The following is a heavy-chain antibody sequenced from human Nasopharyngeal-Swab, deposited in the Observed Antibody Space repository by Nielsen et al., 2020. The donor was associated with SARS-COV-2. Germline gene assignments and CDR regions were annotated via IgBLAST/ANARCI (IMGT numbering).Heavy chain of an antibody. Sequence: GESLKISCAASGFTFSNAWMSWVRQAPGKGLEWVGRLPSQIDGGTTDYAAPVKGRFTISRDDSKNTLYLQMNGLKTEDTAVYYCTTERVYDYVWGSERYNDYWGQGTLVTVSS. V-gene: IGHV3-15*01. CDR1: GFTFSNAW. D-gene: IGHD3-16*02. CDR3: TTERVYDYVWGSERYNDY. CDR2: LPSQIDGGTT. J-gene: IGHJ4*02.